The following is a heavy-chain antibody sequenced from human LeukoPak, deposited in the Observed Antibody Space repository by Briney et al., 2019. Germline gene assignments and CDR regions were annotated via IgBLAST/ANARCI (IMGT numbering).Heavy chain of an antibody. V-gene: IGHV5-51*01. CDR3: ARTPGYSFYFDY. CDR2: IYPGDSDT. D-gene: IGHD5-18*01. CDR1: GYNFASYW. Sequence: GESLKISCKGSGYNFASYWIGWVRQMPGKGLEWMGIIYPGDSDTRSSPSFQGQVTMSVDKSVNTASLQWSSLKASDTAMYYCARTPGYSFYFDYWGLGTPVTVSS. J-gene: IGHJ4*02.